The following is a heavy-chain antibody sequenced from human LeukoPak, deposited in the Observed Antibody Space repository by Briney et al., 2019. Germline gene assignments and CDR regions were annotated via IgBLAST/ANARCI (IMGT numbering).Heavy chain of an antibody. V-gene: IGHV1-69*05. CDR2: IIPIFGTA. CDR3: ARAARVRYYDSSGYYSFDY. D-gene: IGHD3-22*01. Sequence: SVKVSCKASGGTFSSYAISWVRQAPGQGLEWMRRIIPIFGTANYAQKFQGRVTITTDESTSTAYMELSSLRSEDTAVYYCARAARVRYYDSSGYYSFDYWGQGTLVTVPS. J-gene: IGHJ4*02. CDR1: GGTFSSYA.